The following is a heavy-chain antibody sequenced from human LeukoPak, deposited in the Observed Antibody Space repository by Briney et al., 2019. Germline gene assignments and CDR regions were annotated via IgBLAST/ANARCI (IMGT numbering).Heavy chain of an antibody. CDR1: GGSISSYY. D-gene: IGHD2-2*02. V-gene: IGHV4-4*07. J-gene: IGHJ5*02. CDR3: ARAEVDCSSTSCYRAFHNWFDP. CDR2: IYTSGST. Sequence: SETLSLTCTVSGGSISSYYWSWIRQPAGKGLEWIGRIYTSGSTNYNPSLKSRVTMSVDTSKNQFSLKLSSVTAADTAVYYCARAEVDCSSTSCYRAFHNWFDPWGQGTLVTVSS.